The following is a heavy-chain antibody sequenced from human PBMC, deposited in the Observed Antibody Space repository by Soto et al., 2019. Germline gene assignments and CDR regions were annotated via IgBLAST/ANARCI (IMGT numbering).Heavy chain of an antibody. Sequence: QLQLQESGPGLVKPSETLSLTCTVSGGSISSSSYYWGWIRQPPGKGLEWIGSIYYSGSTYYNTSLNSRVTISVDTSNNQFTLKLNSATAADTAVYYCARGMPETGIYYYYYYMDVWGKGTTVTVSS. CDR3: ARGMPETGIYYYYYYMDV. CDR2: IYYSGST. CDR1: GGSISSSSYY. D-gene: IGHD7-27*01. J-gene: IGHJ6*03. V-gene: IGHV4-39*01.